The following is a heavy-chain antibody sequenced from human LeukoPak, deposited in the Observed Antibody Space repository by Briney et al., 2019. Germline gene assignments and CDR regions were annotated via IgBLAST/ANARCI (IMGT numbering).Heavy chain of an antibody. V-gene: IGHV4-59*01. Sequence: SETLSLTCTVSGGSISSFYWNWIPQPPGKGLEWIGYIYYSGSTNYNPSLKSRVTISVDTSKNQFSLKLNSVTAADTAVYYCARTNGDYGVYYYYGMDVWGQGTTVTVSS. CDR1: GGSISSFY. CDR2: IYYSGST. D-gene: IGHD4-17*01. CDR3: ARTNGDYGVYYYYGMDV. J-gene: IGHJ6*02.